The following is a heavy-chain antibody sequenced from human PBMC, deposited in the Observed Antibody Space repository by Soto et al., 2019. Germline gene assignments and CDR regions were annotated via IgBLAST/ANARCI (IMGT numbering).Heavy chain of an antibody. D-gene: IGHD3-3*01. CDR2: IYYSGST. J-gene: IGHJ4*02. CDR3: ATSGGYDFWSGYIDY. Sequence: PSETLSLTCSVSGGSISSSSYYWGWIRQPPGKGLEWIGSIYYSGSTYYNPSLKSRVTISVDTSKNQFSLKLSSVTAEDTAVYYCATSGGYDFWSGYIDYWGQGTLVTVSS. CDR1: GGSISSSSYY. V-gene: IGHV4-39*01.